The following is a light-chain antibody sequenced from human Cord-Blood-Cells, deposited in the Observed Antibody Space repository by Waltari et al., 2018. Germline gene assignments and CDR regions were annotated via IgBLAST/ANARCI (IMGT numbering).Light chain of an antibody. V-gene: IGKV1-39*01. CDR3: QQSYSTPPT. CDR2: AAS. J-gene: IGKJ2*01. CDR1: QSISSY. Sequence: DIQMTQSPSSLYASVGDRVTLTCRASQSISSYLNWYQQKPGKAPKLLIYAASSLQSGFPSRFRGSGSGTDCTLTISSLQPEDFATYYCQQSYSTPPTFGQGTKLEIK.